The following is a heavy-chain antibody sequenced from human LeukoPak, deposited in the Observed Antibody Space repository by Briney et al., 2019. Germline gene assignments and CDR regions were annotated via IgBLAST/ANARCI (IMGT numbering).Heavy chain of an antibody. D-gene: IGHD6-13*01. CDR3: ARDNTAAGPFDY. J-gene: IGHJ4*02. CDR2: VDPSGGST. Sequence: ASVKVSCKASGYTFTSHYMHWVRQAPGQGLEWMGIVDPSGGSTSRAQKFQGRVTITRDTSTSTVYMELSSLRSEDTAVYYCARDNTAAGPFDYWGQGTLVTASS. V-gene: IGHV1-46*01. CDR1: GYTFTSHY.